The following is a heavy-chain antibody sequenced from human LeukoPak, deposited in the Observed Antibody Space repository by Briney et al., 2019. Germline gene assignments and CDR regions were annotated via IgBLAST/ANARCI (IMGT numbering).Heavy chain of an antibody. J-gene: IGHJ6*03. D-gene: IGHD3-10*01. CDR1: GYTFTSYG. CDR3: AREIRVTMVRGVNYYYYYMDV. Sequence: ASVKVSCKASGYTFTSYGISWVRQAPGQGLEWMGWISAYNGNTNYAQKLQGRVTMTTDTSTSTAYMELRSLRSEDTAVYYCAREIRVTMVRGVNYYYYYMDVWGKGTTVTISS. V-gene: IGHV1-18*01. CDR2: ISAYNGNT.